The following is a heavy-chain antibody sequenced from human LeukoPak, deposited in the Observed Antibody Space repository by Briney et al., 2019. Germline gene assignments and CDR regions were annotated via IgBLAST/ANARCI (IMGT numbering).Heavy chain of an antibody. Sequence: PSETLSLTCTVSGGSISSYYWSWIRQPAGKGLEWIGRIYTSGSTDYNPSLKSRITMSIDTSKNHFSLKLSSVTAADTGVYFCAREDSRSWGPFVYWGQGTLVTVSS. D-gene: IGHD6-6*01. J-gene: IGHJ4*02. CDR3: AREDSRSWGPFVY. CDR1: GGSISSYY. CDR2: IYTSGST. V-gene: IGHV4-4*07.